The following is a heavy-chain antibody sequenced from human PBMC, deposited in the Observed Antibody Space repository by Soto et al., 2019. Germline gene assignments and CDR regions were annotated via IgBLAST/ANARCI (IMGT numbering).Heavy chain of an antibody. J-gene: IGHJ6*02. D-gene: IGHD1-20*01. CDR2: IIPIFGTA. CDR3: ARDPIVGDNQCYAFDV. Sequence: VQIAYKDSGGSFSIYAINWVRQAPGQGLAWMGGIIPIFGTANYAQKFQGRGTITADESTSTAYMELSSLRSECTAVYYCARDPIVGDNQCYAFDVWGQGSTVTVSS. V-gene: IGHV1-69*13. CDR1: GGSFSIYA.